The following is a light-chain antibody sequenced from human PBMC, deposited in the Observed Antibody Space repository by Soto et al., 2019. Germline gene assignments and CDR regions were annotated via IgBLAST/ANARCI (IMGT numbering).Light chain of an antibody. J-gene: IGKJ1*01. CDR2: QVS. CDR1: QGLVYSDGNTF. CDR3: VQGTRGPWT. Sequence: DVVMTQSPLSLSVTLGQPASISCRSSQGLVYSDGNTFLNWFHQRPGQSPRRLIYQVSNRDSGGPDRFSGSGSGTDYTLTISRVEAEDVGIYYCVQGTRGPWTFGQGTKVEIK. V-gene: IGKV2-30*01.